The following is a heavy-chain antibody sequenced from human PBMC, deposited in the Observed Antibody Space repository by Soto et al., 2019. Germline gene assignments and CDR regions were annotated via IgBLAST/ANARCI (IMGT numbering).Heavy chain of an antibody. J-gene: IGHJ3*02. V-gene: IGHV4-59*01. CDR3: ARFVYYGSGSYKTVDAFDI. CDR1: GGSISSYY. Sequence: SETLSLTCTVSGGSISSYYWSWIRQPPGKGLEWIGYIYYSGSTNYNPSLKSRVTISVDTSKNQFSLKLSSVTAADTAVYYCARFVYYGSGSYKTVDAFDIWGQGTMVTVSS. D-gene: IGHD3-10*01. CDR2: IYYSGST.